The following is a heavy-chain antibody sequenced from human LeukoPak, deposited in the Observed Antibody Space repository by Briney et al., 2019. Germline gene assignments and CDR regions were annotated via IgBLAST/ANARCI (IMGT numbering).Heavy chain of an antibody. CDR2: FYYSGST. J-gene: IGHJ4*02. CDR3: ARHWYGDGPDF. Sequence: SETLSLTCTVSGGSISSNSNYWGWIRQPPGKGLEWIGSFYYSGSTYYNPSLKSRVTISVDTSKNQFSLKLSSVTAADTGVYYCARHWYGDGPDFWGQGTLVTISS. CDR1: GGSISSNSNY. V-gene: IGHV4-39*01. D-gene: IGHD6-13*01.